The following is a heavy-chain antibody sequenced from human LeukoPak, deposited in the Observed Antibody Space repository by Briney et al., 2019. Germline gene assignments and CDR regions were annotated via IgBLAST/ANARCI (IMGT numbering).Heavy chain of an antibody. D-gene: IGHD6-19*01. V-gene: IGHV1-46*01. Sequence: ASVKVSCKASGYTFTSYYMHWVRQAPGQGLEWMGIINPSGGSTSYAQKFQGRVTMTRDTSTSTVYMELSSLRSEDTAVYYCARDRDSSGWYEGNYFDYWGQGTLVTVSS. CDR1: GYTFTSYY. J-gene: IGHJ4*02. CDR3: ARDRDSSGWYEGNYFDY. CDR2: INPSGGST.